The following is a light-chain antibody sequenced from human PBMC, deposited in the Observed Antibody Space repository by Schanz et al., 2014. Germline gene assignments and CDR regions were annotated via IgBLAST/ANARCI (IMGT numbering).Light chain of an antibody. CDR3: QSYDSSLSALV. V-gene: IGLV2-14*02. CDR1: SSDVGSHYP. J-gene: IGLJ2*01. CDR2: EDT. Sequence: QSALTQPASVSGSLGQSITISCTGTSSDVGSHYPVSWYQQHPGKVPELIIYEDTKRPSGVSNRFSGSKSGNTASLTISGLQAEDEADYYCQSYDSSLSALVFGGGTKLTVL.